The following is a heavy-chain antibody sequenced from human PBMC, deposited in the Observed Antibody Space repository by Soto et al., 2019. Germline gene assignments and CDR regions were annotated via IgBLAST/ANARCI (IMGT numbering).Heavy chain of an antibody. CDR2: ISGASTYT. CDR1: GCTLTDYY. CDR3: ARGRYFDWSPLYDY. Sequence: GGSLRLSCAASGCTLTDYYMNWIRQSPGKGLEWISYISGASTYTDYADSVRGRFTISRDNSKNSLYLQMYNLRADDTALYFCARGRYFDWSPLYDYWGQGTLVTVSS. V-gene: IGHV3-11*06. J-gene: IGHJ4*02. D-gene: IGHD3-9*01.